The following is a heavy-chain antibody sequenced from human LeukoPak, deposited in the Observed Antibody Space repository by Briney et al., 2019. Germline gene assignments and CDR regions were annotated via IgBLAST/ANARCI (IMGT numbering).Heavy chain of an antibody. J-gene: IGHJ4*02. CDR3: ARAGRGANDY. CDR1: GDSISSYY. CDR2: IYYSGST. D-gene: IGHD2-15*01. Sequence: PSETLSLTCTVSGDSISSYYWSWIRQPPGKGLEWIGYIYYSGSTNYNPSLKSRVTVSVDTSKNQFSLKLSSVTAADTAVYYCARAGRGANDYWGQGTLVTVSS. V-gene: IGHV4-59*01.